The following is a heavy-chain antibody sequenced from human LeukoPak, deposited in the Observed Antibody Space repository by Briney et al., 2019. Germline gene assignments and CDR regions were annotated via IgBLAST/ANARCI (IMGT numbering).Heavy chain of an antibody. J-gene: IGHJ3*02. Sequence: PGGSLRLSCAASGFTFSSYAMHWVRQAPGKGLEWVAVISYDGSNKYYAGSVKGRFTISRDNSKNTLYLQMNSLRAEDTAVYYCASSGIFLSDAFDIWGQGTMVTVSS. CDR3: ASSGIFLSDAFDI. V-gene: IGHV3-30-3*01. D-gene: IGHD3-3*01. CDR2: ISYDGSNK. CDR1: GFTFSSYA.